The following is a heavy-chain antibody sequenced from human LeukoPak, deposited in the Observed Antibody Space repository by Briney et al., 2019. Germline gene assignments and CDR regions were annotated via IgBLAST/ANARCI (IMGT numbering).Heavy chain of an antibody. Sequence: SETLSLTCAVYGGSISGYYWSWIRQPPGKGLEWSGYIYYSGSTNYNPSLKSRVTISVDTSKNQFSLKLSSVTAADTAVYYCAGGYSYGSTYYYMDVWGKGTTVTISS. D-gene: IGHD5-18*01. CDR3: AGGYSYGSTYYYMDV. CDR2: IYYSGST. V-gene: IGHV4-59*01. J-gene: IGHJ6*03. CDR1: GGSISGYY.